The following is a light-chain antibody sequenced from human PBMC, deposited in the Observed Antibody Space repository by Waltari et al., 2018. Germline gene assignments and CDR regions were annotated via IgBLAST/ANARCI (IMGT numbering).Light chain of an antibody. CDR3: ASWDDRLGGVL. V-gene: IGLV1-47*01. Sequence: QSVLTQPPSASGTPGQKVTMSCSGGRSDIGNTYVYCYQQLPGTTPKLLIYRNTQRPSGVPDRISASKSGTSASLAISGLRSEDEAIYYCASWDDRLGGVLFGGGTKLTVL. J-gene: IGLJ2*01. CDR1: RSDIGNTY. CDR2: RNT.